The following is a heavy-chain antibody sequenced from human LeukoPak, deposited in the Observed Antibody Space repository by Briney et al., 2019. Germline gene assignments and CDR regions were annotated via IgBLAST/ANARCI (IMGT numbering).Heavy chain of an antibody. J-gene: IGHJ4*02. D-gene: IGHD2-8*02. V-gene: IGHV3-23*01. CDR2: IFPSGGEI. CDR3: ATYRQVLLPFES. CDR1: GFTFSSYG. Sequence: GRSLRLSCAASGFTFSSYGMHWVRQPPGKGLEWVSSIFPSGGEIHYADSVRGRFTISRDNFKSTLSLQMNSLRAEDTAIYYCATYRQVLLPFESWGQGTLVTVSS.